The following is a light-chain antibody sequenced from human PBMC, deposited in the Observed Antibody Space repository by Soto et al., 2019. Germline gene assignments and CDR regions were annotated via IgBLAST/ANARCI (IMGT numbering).Light chain of an antibody. CDR1: QSVSSTY. Sequence: EIVLTQSPGTLSLSPGERATLSCRASQSVSSTYLAWYQQKPGQAPRLLIYGASNRATGIPDRFSGSGSGTDFTLTISRLEPEDFAVYYCQQYGGSRWTFGQGTKVDIK. J-gene: IGKJ1*01. V-gene: IGKV3-20*01. CDR3: QQYGGSRWT. CDR2: GAS.